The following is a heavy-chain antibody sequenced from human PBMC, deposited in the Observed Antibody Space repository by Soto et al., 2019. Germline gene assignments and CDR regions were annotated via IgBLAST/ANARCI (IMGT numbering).Heavy chain of an antibody. CDR3: ARVHYDFLIYYYMDV. J-gene: IGHJ6*03. V-gene: IGHV3-11*01. CDR1: GFTFSDYY. D-gene: IGHD3-3*01. Sequence: QVQLVESGGGLVKPGGSLRLSCAASGFTFSDYYMSLIRQAPGKGLEWVSYISSSGSTIYYADSVKGRFTISRDNAKNSLYLQMNSLRDEDTAVYYCARVHYDFLIYYYMDVWGKGTTVTVSS. CDR2: ISSSGSTI.